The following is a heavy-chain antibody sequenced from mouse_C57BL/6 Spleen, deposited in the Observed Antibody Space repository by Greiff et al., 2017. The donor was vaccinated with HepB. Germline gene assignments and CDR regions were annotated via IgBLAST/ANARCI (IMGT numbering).Heavy chain of an antibody. Sequence: VHVKQSGAELVKPGASVKLSCTASGFNIKDYYMHWVKQRTEQGLEWIGRIDPEDGETKYAPTFQGKATITADTSSNTAYLQLSSLTSEDTAVYYCARVTTAYCDYWGQGTTLTVSS. J-gene: IGHJ2*01. CDR3: ARVTTAYCDY. CDR1: GFNIKDYY. CDR2: IDPEDGET. V-gene: IGHV14-2*01. D-gene: IGHD1-2*01.